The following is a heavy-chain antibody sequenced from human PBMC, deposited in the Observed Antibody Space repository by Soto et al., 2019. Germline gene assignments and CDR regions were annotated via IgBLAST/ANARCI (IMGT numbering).Heavy chain of an antibody. Sequence: SETLSLTCTVSGGSISSGDYYWSWIRQPPGKGLEWIGYIYYSGSTYYNPSLKTRVTISLDKSKSQFSLKLNSVTAADSAVYFCARLEGLATISYYFDYWGQGTLVTVSS. D-gene: IGHD3-9*01. CDR3: ARLEGLATISYYFDY. V-gene: IGHV4-30-4*01. CDR1: GGSISSGDYY. CDR2: IYYSGST. J-gene: IGHJ4*02.